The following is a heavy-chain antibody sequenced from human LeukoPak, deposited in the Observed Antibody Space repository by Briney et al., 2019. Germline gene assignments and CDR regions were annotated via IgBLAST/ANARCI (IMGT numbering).Heavy chain of an antibody. CDR2: ISYDGSNK. CDR1: GFTFSSYA. J-gene: IGHJ6*02. V-gene: IGHV3-30-3*01. Sequence: PGGSLRLSCAASGFTFSSYAMHWVRQAPGKGREWVAVISYDGSNKYYAASVKGRFTISRDNSKNTLYLQMNSLRAEDTAVYYCARVPYYDSSGYYYYYGMDVWGQGTTVTVSS. D-gene: IGHD3-22*01. CDR3: ARVPYYDSSGYYYYYGMDV.